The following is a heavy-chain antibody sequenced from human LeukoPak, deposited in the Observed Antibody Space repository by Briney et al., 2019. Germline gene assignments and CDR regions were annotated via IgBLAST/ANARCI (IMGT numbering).Heavy chain of an antibody. CDR3: AKDWMVVRDFDY. CDR2: IRYDGSNK. J-gene: IGHJ4*02. Sequence: PGGSLRLSCAASGFIFTNYGMNWVRQAPGKGLEWVAFIRYDGSNKYYADSVKGRFTISRDNSKNTLYLQMSSLRAEDTAVYYCAKDWMVVRDFDYWGQGTLVTVSS. D-gene: IGHD2-15*01. CDR1: GFIFTNYG. V-gene: IGHV3-30*02.